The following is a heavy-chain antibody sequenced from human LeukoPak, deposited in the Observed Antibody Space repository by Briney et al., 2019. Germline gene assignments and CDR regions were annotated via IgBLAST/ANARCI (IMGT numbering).Heavy chain of an antibody. CDR3: ARDSGTTYYYYYYGMDV. J-gene: IGHJ6*02. CDR1: GFTFSDYY. CDR2: ISSSGSTI. V-gene: IGHV3-11*04. D-gene: IGHD1-7*01. Sequence: GGSLRLSCAASGFTFSDYYMSWIRQAPGKGLEWVSYISSSGSTIYYADSVKGRFTISRDNAKNSLYLQMNSLRDEDTAVYYCARDSGTTYYYYYYGMDVWGQGTTVTVSS.